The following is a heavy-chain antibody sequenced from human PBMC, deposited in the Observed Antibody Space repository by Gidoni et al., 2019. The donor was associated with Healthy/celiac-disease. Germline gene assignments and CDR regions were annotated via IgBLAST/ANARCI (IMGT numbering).Heavy chain of an antibody. CDR1: GYATSCGYY. V-gene: IGHV4-38-2*02. J-gene: IGHJ4*02. CDR3: ARNNVDTAMVTTVYFDY. CDR2: IYHSGST. Sequence: QVQLQSSGAGLVKRPVTLSPTCTVSGYATSCGYYWGWIRQLPGKGLEWIGSIYHSGSTYYNPSLKSRVTISVDASKNQFSLKLSSVTAADTAVYYCARNNVDTAMVTTVYFDYWGQGTLVTVSS. D-gene: IGHD5-18*01.